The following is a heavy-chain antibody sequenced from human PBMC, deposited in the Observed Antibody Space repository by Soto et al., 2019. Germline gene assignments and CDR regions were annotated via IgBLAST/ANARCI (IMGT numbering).Heavy chain of an antibody. V-gene: IGHV4-34*01. CDR1: GGSFSGYY. Sequence: SETLSLTCAVYGGSFSGYYWSWIRQPPGKGLEWIGEINHSGSTNYNPSLKSRVTISVDTSKNQFPLKLSSVTAADTAVYYCTRAGMGYCSGGSCYRWFDPWGQGTLVTVSS. D-gene: IGHD2-15*01. CDR2: INHSGST. J-gene: IGHJ5*02. CDR3: TRAGMGYCSGGSCYRWFDP.